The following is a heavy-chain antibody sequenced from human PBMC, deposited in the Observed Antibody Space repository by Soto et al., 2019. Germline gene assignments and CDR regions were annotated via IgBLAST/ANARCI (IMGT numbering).Heavy chain of an antibody. CDR2: ISGSGNYT. Sequence: GGSLRLSCAASGFTFSTYSMNWVRQAPGKGLEWVSSISGSGNYTHYADFLRGRFTISRDNAKTSLYLQMNSLRAEDTAVYYCAREGINNYNEYYFDSWGQGTVVTV. D-gene: IGHD4-4*01. CDR1: GFTFSTYS. V-gene: IGHV3-21*01. J-gene: IGHJ4*02. CDR3: AREGINNYNEYYFDS.